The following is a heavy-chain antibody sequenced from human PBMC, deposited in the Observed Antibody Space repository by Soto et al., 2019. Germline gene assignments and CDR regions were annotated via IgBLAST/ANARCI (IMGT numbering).Heavy chain of an antibody. CDR2: ISGSGNYT. Sequence: GGSLRLSCAASGFTFSTYSMNWVRQAPGKGLEWVSSISGSGNYTHYADFLRGRFTISRDNAKTSLYLQMNSLRAEDTAVYYCAREGINNYNEYYFDSWGQGTVVTV. D-gene: IGHD4-4*01. CDR1: GFTFSTYS. V-gene: IGHV3-21*01. J-gene: IGHJ4*02. CDR3: AREGINNYNEYYFDS.